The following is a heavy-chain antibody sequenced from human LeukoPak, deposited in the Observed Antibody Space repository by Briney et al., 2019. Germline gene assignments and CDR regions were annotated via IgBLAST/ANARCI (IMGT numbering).Heavy chain of an antibody. D-gene: IGHD3-10*01. CDR3: ARIIAPTYYFDY. Sequence: SQTLSLTCTVSGGSISSGDYYWSWIRQPPGKGLEWIGYTYYSGSTYYNPSLKSRVTISVDTSKNQFSLKLSSVTAADTAVYYCARIIAPTYYFDYWGQGTLVTVSS. J-gene: IGHJ4*02. CDR2: TYYSGST. V-gene: IGHV4-30-4*01. CDR1: GGSISSGDYY.